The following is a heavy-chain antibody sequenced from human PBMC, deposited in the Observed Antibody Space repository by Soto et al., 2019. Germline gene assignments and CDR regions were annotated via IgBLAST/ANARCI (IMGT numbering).Heavy chain of an antibody. D-gene: IGHD3-22*01. CDR2: INPGNGNT. J-gene: IGHJ4*02. Sequence: ASVKVSCKASGYTFTSYGMNWVRQAPGRGLEWMGWINPGNGNTKYSQKFQGRVIIERDTSASTAYMELSSLKASDTAMYYCARRHRVRGYYDSSGYYIDYWGQGTLVTVSS. CDR3: ARRHRVRGYYDSSGYYIDY. CDR1: GYTFTSYG. V-gene: IGHV1-3*01.